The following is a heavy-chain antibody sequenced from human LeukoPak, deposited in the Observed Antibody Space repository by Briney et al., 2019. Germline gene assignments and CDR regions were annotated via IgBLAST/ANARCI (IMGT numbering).Heavy chain of an antibody. D-gene: IGHD6-6*01. V-gene: IGHV3-21*01. CDR3: ARDRGAARPQNFYYYYYMDV. CDR2: ISSSSSYI. CDR1: GFTFSSYS. Sequence: GGSLRLSCAASGFTFSSYSMNWVRQAPGKGLEWVSSISSSSSYIYYADSVKGRFTISRDNAKNSLYLQMNRLRAEDTAVYYCARDRGAARPQNFYYYYYMDVWGKGTTVTVSS. J-gene: IGHJ6*03.